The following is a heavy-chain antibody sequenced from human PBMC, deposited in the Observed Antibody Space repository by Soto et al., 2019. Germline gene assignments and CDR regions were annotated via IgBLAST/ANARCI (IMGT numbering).Heavy chain of an antibody. Sequence: EVQLVESGGGLVKPGGSLRLSCAASGFTFSSYSMNWVRQAPGKGLEWVSSISSSSSYIYYADSVKGRFTISRDNAKNSLYLQMNSLRAEDTAVYYGARESNSGYYALSEFDYWGQGTLVTVSS. CDR3: ARESNSGYYALSEFDY. D-gene: IGHD3-22*01. CDR2: ISSSSSYI. V-gene: IGHV3-21*01. J-gene: IGHJ4*02. CDR1: GFTFSSYS.